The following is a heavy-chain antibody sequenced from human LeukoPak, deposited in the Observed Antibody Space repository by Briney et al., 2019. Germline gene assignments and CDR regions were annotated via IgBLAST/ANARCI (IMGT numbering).Heavy chain of an antibody. CDR3: ARGANTLIRFLEWPYSDYMDV. V-gene: IGHV3-21*01. CDR1: GFTFSSYS. D-gene: IGHD3-3*01. Sequence: GGSLRLSCAASGFTFSSYSMNWVRQAPGKGLEWVSSISSSSSYIYYADSVKGRFTISRDNAKDSLYLQMNSLRAEDTAVYYCARGANTLIRFLEWPYSDYMDVWGKGTTVTVSS. J-gene: IGHJ6*03. CDR2: ISSSSSYI.